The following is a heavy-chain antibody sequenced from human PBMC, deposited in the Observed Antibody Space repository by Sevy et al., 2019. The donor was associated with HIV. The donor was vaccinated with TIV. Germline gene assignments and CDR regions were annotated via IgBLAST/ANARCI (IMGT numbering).Heavy chain of an antibody. CDR3: ARDPITPYSSGWYGYYFDY. CDR2: IIPIFGTA. J-gene: IGHJ4*02. D-gene: IGHD6-19*01. Sequence: ASVKVSCKASGGTFSSYAISWVRQAPGQGLEWMGGIIPIFGTANYAQKFQGRVMITADESTSTAYMELSSLRSEDTAVYYCARDPITPYSSGWYGYYFDYWGQGTLVTVSS. CDR1: GGTFSSYA. V-gene: IGHV1-69*13.